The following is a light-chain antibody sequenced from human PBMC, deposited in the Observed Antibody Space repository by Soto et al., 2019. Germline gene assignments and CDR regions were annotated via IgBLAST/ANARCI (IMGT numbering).Light chain of an antibody. CDR3: QQSYSTPRT. V-gene: IGKV1-39*01. Sequence: DIQMTQSPSTLSASLGDRVTITCRASQTIRTWLAWYQQKPGKAPKLLIYDASLLDSGVPLRFSGSGSGTDFTLTISSLQPEDFATYYCQQSYSTPRTFGQGTKVDIK. CDR1: QTIRTW. J-gene: IGKJ1*01. CDR2: DAS.